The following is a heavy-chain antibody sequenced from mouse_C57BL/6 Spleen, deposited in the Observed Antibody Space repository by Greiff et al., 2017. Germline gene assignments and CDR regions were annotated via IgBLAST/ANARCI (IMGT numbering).Heavy chain of an antibody. V-gene: IGHV5-6*01. D-gene: IGHD1-1*01. CDR3: ARHNGSSHWYFDV. J-gene: IGHJ1*03. CDR1: GFTFSSYG. CDR2: ISSGGSYT. Sequence: EVKVVESGGDLVKPGGSLKLSCAASGFTFSSYGMSWVRQTPDKRLEWVATISSGGSYTYYPDSVKGRFTISRDNAKNTLYLQMSSLKSEDTAMYYCARHNGSSHWYFDVWGTGTTVTVSS.